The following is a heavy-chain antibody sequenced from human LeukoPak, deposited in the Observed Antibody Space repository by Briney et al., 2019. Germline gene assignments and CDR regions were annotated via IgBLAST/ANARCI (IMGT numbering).Heavy chain of an antibody. J-gene: IGHJ4*02. V-gene: IGHV4-59*01. D-gene: IGHD3-22*01. CDR2: IHYSGST. CDR1: GGSISSYY. Sequence: SETLSLTCTVSGGSISSYYWSWIRQPPGKGLEWIGYIHYSGSTNYNPSLKSRVTISVDTSKNQFSLKLSSVTAADTAVYYCARSPSGYRFDSWGQGTLVTVSS. CDR3: ARSPSGYRFDS.